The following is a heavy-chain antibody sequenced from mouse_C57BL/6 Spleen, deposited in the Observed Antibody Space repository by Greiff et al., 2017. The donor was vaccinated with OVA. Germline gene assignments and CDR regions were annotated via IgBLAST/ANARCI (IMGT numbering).Heavy chain of an antibody. J-gene: IGHJ3*01. CDR2: IDTENGDT. Sequence: VQLQQSGAELVRPGASVKLSCTASGFTFTDYYMHWVKQRPDQGLEWIGWIDTENGDTEYTSKFQGKATITADTSSNTAYLQLSSLTSEDTAVYYCSSPAWIAYWGQGTLVTVSA. CDR3: SSPAWIAY. CDR1: GFTFTDYY. V-gene: IGHV14-4*01.